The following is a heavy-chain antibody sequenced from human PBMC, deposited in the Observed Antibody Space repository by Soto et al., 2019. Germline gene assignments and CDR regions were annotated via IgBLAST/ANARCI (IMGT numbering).Heavy chain of an antibody. CDR1: GFMFKSYV. CDR2: TSYDGNNK. CDR3: ARWGTTGGFDL. D-gene: IGHD3-16*01. V-gene: IGHV3-30*19. J-gene: IGHJ4*02. Sequence: QLQLVESGGGVVQPGTSLRLSCTASGFMFKSYVMHWVRQAPGKGLEWVALTSYDGNNKYYGDSVKGRFTVSRANSKNTLHLQMDSLRPEDTALYYCARWGTTGGFDLWGQGTLVSVSS.